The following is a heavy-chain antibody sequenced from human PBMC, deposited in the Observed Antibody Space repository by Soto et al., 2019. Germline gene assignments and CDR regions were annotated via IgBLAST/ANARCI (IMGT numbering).Heavy chain of an antibody. V-gene: IGHV3-48*01. Sequence: EVQLVESGGGLVQPGGSLRLSCAASGFTFSSYTMNWVRQAPGKGLEWISHITHSSSAIYYADSVRGRFTVSRDNAKNSLYLLLNSLRAEDTAVYYCAASILVSRQYFDLWGRGTLVTVSS. CDR1: GFTFSSYT. CDR3: AASILVSRQYFDL. J-gene: IGHJ2*01. CDR2: ITHSSSAI. D-gene: IGHD3-9*01.